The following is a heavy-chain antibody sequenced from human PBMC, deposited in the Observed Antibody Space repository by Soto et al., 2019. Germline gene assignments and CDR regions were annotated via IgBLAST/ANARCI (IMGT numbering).Heavy chain of an antibody. CDR1: GDSVSSNSAA. Sequence: SRTLSLTFAISGDSVSSNSAAWNWIRQSPSRGLEWLGRTYYRSKWYNDYAVSVKSRITINPDKSRNQFSMQLNSVTPEETAVSYCARARLVYRISSSPGQFDYCDQGTLATVSA. CDR2: TYYRSKWYN. CDR3: ARARLVYRISSSPGQFDY. D-gene: IGHD6-6*01. J-gene: IGHJ4*02. V-gene: IGHV6-1*01.